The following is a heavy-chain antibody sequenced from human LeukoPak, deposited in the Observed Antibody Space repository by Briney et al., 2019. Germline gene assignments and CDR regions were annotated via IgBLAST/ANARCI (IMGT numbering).Heavy chain of an antibody. CDR1: GFTFSNSW. CDR2: IKPDGSAQ. J-gene: IGHJ3*02. Sequence: GGSLRLSCAASGFTFSNSWMSWVRQAPGKGLEWVATIKPDGSAQYYVDSVKGRFTISRDNAKNSLFLQINSLRAEDTAVYYCASADWEGDAFDIWGQGTMVTVSS. D-gene: IGHD3-9*01. V-gene: IGHV3-7*01. CDR3: ASADWEGDAFDI.